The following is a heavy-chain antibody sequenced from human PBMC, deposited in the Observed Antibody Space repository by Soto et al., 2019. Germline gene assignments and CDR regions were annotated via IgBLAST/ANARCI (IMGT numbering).Heavy chain of an antibody. V-gene: IGHV3-23*01. CDR3: ASGSKDSYPGSRIFDF. Sequence: QPGGSLRLSCVASGFTFGSRAMSWVRQSPGEGLEWVSTITDTGGDSKSADSVRGRFAISRDNSRNTLYLQMSSLRAEDSAVYYCASGSKDSYPGSRIFDFSGRGTLVTASS. J-gene: IGHJ4*01. CDR1: GFTFGSRA. CDR2: ITDTGGDS. D-gene: IGHD3-10*01.